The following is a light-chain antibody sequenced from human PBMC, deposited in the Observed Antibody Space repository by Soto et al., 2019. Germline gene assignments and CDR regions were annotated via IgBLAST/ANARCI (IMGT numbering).Light chain of an antibody. V-gene: IGLV2-14*01. CDR1: SSDVGGYDY. Sequence: QSALTQPASVSGSPGQSITISCTGTSSDVGGYDYVSWYQQHPGKVPKLMIYDVNNRPSGVSNRFSGSKSGNTASLTISGLQAEDEAGYYCSSYTSSNNVVFGGGTKLTVL. CDR2: DVN. CDR3: SSYTSSNNVV. J-gene: IGLJ2*01.